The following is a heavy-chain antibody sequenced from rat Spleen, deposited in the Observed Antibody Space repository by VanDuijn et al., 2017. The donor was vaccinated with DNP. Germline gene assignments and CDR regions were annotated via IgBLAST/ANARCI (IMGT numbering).Heavy chain of an antibody. CDR3: ARVGDLHDGGDGDVLDV. J-gene: IGHJ4*01. V-gene: IGHV5S23*01. CDR1: GFTFSDSY. CDR2: ITSSGGST. Sequence: EVQLVESGGGLVQPGRSLKLSCTASGFTFSDSYMTWVRQVPGKGLEWVASITSSGGSTYYPDSVKGRFTISRDNAKNTLSLQMNSLRSEDTATYYCARVGDLHDGGDGDVLDVWGQGTSVTVSS. D-gene: IGHD1-12*02.